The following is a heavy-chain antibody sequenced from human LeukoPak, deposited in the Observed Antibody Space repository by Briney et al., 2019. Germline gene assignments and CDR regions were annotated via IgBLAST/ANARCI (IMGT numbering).Heavy chain of an antibody. V-gene: IGHV1-69*13. Sequence: GASVKVSCKASGGTFSSYAISWVRQAPGQGLEWMGGIIPIFGTANYAQKFQGRVTITADESTSTAYMELSSLRTEDTAVYYCARNYGDYVSSDYWGQGTLVTVSS. CDR3: ARNYGDYVSSDY. D-gene: IGHD4-17*01. CDR1: GGTFSSYA. CDR2: IIPIFGTA. J-gene: IGHJ4*02.